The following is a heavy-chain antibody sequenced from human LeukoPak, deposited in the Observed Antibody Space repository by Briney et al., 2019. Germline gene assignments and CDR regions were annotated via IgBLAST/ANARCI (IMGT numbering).Heavy chain of an antibody. J-gene: IGHJ4*02. D-gene: IGHD1-26*01. V-gene: IGHV1-46*01. CDR2: INPSGGST. CDR3: ARDGVVGAPKYYFDY. CDR1: GYTFTSYY. Sequence: ASVKVSFKASGYTFTSYYMHWVRQAPGQGLEWMGIINPSGGSTSYAQKFQGRVTMTRDTSTSTVYMELSSLRSEDTAVYYCARDGVVGAPKYYFDYWGQGTLVTVSS.